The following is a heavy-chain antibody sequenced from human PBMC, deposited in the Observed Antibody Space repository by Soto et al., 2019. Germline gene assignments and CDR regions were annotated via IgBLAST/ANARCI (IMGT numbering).Heavy chain of an antibody. CDR2: IYYSGST. V-gene: IGHV4-31*03. Sequence: PSETLSLTCTVSGVSLSSGAYYWSWIRQHPGKGLEWIGYIYYSGSTYYNPSLESRVTLSVDTSKNQFSLKLSSVTAADTAVYYCARVYCSSTSCHYFDYWGQGTLVTVSS. CDR3: ARVYCSSTSCHYFDY. J-gene: IGHJ4*02. CDR1: GVSLSSGAYY. D-gene: IGHD2-2*01.